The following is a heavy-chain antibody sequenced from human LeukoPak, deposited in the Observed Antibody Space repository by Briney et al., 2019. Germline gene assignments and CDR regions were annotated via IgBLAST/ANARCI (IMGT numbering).Heavy chain of an antibody. CDR2: IKEDGSDK. V-gene: IGHV3-7*01. CDR1: GFSFNTYW. J-gene: IGHJ4*02. D-gene: IGHD5-24*01. CDR3: AKDRLRAENY. Sequence: GGSLRLSCAASGFSFNTYWMTWVRQSPGKGLEWVANIKEDGSDKVYVDSVKGRFTISRDNAENSLYLQMNSLRVDDSAVYYCAKDRLRAENYWGQGTLVTVSS.